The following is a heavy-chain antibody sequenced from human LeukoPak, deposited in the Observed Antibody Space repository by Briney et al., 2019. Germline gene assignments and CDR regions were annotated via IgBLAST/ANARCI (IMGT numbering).Heavy chain of an antibody. CDR3: ARLPRSGGSCYHFDF. V-gene: IGHV5-51*01. CDR2: IYPGDSNT. D-gene: IGHD2-15*01. Sequence: GESLKISCKGSGYNLNNYWIGWVRQMPGKDLEWMGIIYPGDSNTKYSPSFQGQVTISADNSINTAYLQWSSLKASDTAMYYCARLPRSGGSCYHFDFWGQGTLVTVSS. CDR1: GYNLNNYW. J-gene: IGHJ4*02.